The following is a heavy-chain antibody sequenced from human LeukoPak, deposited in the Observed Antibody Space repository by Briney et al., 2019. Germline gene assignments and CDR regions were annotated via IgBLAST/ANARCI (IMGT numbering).Heavy chain of an antibody. CDR3: ARGDSGYDPFDP. V-gene: IGHV4-59*08. CDR2: IYYSGST. Sequence: SETLSLTCTVSGGSISNYYWSWIRQPPGKGLEWIGYIYYSGSTNYNPSLKSRVTISVDTSKNQFSLKLSSVTAADTAVYYCARGDSGYDPFDPWGQGTLVTVSS. D-gene: IGHD5-12*01. CDR1: GGSISNYY. J-gene: IGHJ5*02.